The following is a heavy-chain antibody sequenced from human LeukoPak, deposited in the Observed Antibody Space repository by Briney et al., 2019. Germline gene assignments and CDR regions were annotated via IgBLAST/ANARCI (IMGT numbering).Heavy chain of an antibody. V-gene: IGHV3-23*01. D-gene: IGHD2-2*01. J-gene: IGHJ4*02. CDR2: ISNNGGYT. CDR1: GFTFSSSA. Sequence: PGGSLRLSCAASGFTFSSSAMSWVSQAPGKGLEWVSAISNNGGYTYYADSVQGRFTISRDNSKNTLYLQMNSLRAEDTAVYYCAHYCSSTSCTNRYFDYWGQGTLVTVSS. CDR3: AHYCSSTSCTNRYFDY.